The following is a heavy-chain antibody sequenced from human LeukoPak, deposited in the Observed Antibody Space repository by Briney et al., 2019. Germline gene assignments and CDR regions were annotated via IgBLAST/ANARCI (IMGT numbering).Heavy chain of an antibody. V-gene: IGHV3-53*01. J-gene: IGHJ4*02. CDR3: ARMWELSYDY. Sequence: GGSLRLSCAASGFSVSTDHMSWVRQAPGKGLEWVSIIYSDGRTYYADTVKGRFIISRDNSKNMVDLRVNSLRVEDTAVYYCARMWELSYDYWGQGTLVTVSS. D-gene: IGHD1-26*01. CDR1: GFSVSTDH. CDR2: IYSDGRT.